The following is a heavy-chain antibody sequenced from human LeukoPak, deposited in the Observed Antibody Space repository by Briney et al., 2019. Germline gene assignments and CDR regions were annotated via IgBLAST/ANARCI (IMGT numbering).Heavy chain of an antibody. D-gene: IGHD6-13*01. CDR2: IYYSGST. J-gene: IGHJ4*02. Sequence: PSETLSLTCTVSGGSINSYYWSWIRQPPGKGLEWIGYIYYSGSTNYNPSLKSRVTISVDTSKNQFSPKLTSVTAADTAVYYCARLTRSWYGDYWGQGTLVTVSS. CDR3: ARLTRSWYGDY. V-gene: IGHV4-59*08. CDR1: GGSINSYY.